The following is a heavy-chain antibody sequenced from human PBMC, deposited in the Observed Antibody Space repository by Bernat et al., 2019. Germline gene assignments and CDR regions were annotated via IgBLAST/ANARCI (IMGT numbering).Heavy chain of an antibody. CDR1: GFTFSSYS. CDR3: ARDEAGSFDY. D-gene: IGHD6-13*01. V-gene: IGHV3-21*01. J-gene: IGHJ4*02. Sequence: EVQLVESGGGLVKPGGSLRLSCAASGFTFSSYSMNWVRQAPGKGLEWVSSISSSSNYINYADSVKGRFTISRDNAKNSLYLQMNSLRAEDTAVYYCARDEAGSFDYWGQGTLVTVSS. CDR2: ISSSSNYI.